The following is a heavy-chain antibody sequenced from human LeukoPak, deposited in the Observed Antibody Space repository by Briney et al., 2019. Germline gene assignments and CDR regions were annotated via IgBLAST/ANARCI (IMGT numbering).Heavy chain of an antibody. CDR1: GFTFINAW. Sequence: PGRSLRLSCAASGFTFINAWMAWVRQAPGKGLEWVGRIKAKPHGGTTDYAAPVKGRFTISRDDSKNTLYLQMNSLKTEGTAVYYCTTDGVGIEGATFDYWGQGILVTVSS. V-gene: IGHV3-15*01. D-gene: IGHD1-26*01. CDR3: TTDGVGIEGATFDY. CDR2: IKAKPHGGTT. J-gene: IGHJ4*02.